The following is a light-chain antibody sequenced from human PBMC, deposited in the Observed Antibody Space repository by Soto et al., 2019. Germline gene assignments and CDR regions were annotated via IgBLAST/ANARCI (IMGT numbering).Light chain of an antibody. CDR2: GAS. J-gene: IGKJ1*01. CDR1: QSVSSY. Sequence: EIVMTQSPATLSVSPWEIATVSFMASQSVSSYLAWYQQKPGQAPRLLIYGASTRATGIPARFSGSGSGTEFTLTISSLQSEDFAVYYCQQYGSSSWTFGQGTKVDIK. CDR3: QQYGSSSWT. V-gene: IGKV3-15*01.